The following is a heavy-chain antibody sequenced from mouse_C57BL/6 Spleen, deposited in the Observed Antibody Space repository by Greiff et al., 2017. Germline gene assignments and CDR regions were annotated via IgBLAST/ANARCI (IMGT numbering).Heavy chain of an antibody. V-gene: IGHV1-59*01. CDR2: IDPSDSYT. J-gene: IGHJ1*03. D-gene: IGHD1-1*01. Sequence: QVQLQQPGAELVRPGTSVKLSCKASGYTFTSYWMHWVKQRPGQGLEWIGVIDPSDSYTNYNQKFKGKATLTVDTSSSTAYMQLSLTSEDSAVYYCARRSITTVVGYFDVWGTGTTVTVSS. CDR3: ARRSITTVVGYFDV. CDR1: GYTFTSYW.